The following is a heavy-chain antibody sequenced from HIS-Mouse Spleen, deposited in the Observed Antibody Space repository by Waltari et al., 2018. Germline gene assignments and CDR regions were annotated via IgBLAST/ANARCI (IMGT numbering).Heavy chain of an antibody. CDR3: EGVYGSGSYYFDY. D-gene: IGHD3-10*01. CDR2: ISSDGSNN. Sequence: QVQLVESGGGVVQPGRSLRLSCAASGFTFSSYGMHWVRQAPGKGLEGVAVISSDGSNNYYADTVKGRVTISRDNSKNTLYLQMNSLRAEDTAVYYCEGVYGSGSYYFDYWGQGTLVTVSS. CDR1: GFTFSSYG. V-gene: IGHV3-30*03. J-gene: IGHJ4*02.